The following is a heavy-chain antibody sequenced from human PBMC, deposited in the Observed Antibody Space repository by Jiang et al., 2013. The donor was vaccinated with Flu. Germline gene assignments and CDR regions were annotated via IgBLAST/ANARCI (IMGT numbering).Heavy chain of an antibody. J-gene: IGHJ4*01. CDR3: ARMNYYGSGSAYFFDS. CDR2: VNIVGRT. Sequence: LLKPSETLSLTCAVNGESLNGYYGTWIRQSPGKGLEWIGEVNIVGRTNYNPSLESRVAISVDTAKNQFSLKLTSVTAADTAVYFCARMNYYGSGSAYFFDSWGRGNLVTVSS. V-gene: IGHV4-34*01. D-gene: IGHD3-10*01. CDR1: GESLNGYY.